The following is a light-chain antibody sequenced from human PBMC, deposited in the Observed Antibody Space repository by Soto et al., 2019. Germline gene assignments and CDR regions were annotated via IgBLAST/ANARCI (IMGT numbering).Light chain of an antibody. CDR1: QSVDNY. J-gene: IGKJ3*01. Sequence: IVLTQSPATLSLSPGERATLSCRASQSVDNYLAWYQKKPGQAPRLLIYDASNRATGIPARFSGSGSGTDFTLTISSLEPDDFATYFGQHYTLYSAPFGPGTRV. V-gene: IGKV3-11*01. CDR2: DAS. CDR3: QHYTLYSAP.